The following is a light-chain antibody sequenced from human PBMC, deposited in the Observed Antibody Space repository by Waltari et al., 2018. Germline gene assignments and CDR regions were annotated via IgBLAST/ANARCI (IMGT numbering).Light chain of an antibody. CDR1: QGISRY. Sequence: IQFTQSPPPLFASVRDRVTTTCRASQGISRYLTWYQQKPGKAPKLLIHTASTLQSGVPSRFSGSGSGKDFTLDISSLQTEDCATYYCQQRNSYPMTFGQGTRLEIK. J-gene: IGKJ5*01. CDR2: TAS. V-gene: IGKV1-9*01. CDR3: QQRNSYPMT.